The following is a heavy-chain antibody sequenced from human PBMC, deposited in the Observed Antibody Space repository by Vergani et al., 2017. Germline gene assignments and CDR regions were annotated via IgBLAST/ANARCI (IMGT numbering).Heavy chain of an antibody. J-gene: IGHJ4*02. CDR1: GFTFSSYA. CDR3: AKVGRWLQSFDY. Sequence: EVQLLESGGGLVQPGGSLRLSCAASGFTFSSYAMSWVRQAPGKGLEWVSAISGSGGSTYYADSVKGRFTISRDNSKNTLYLQMNRLRAEDTAVYYCAKVGRWLQSFDYWGQGTLVTVSS. D-gene: IGHD5-24*01. CDR2: ISGSGGST. V-gene: IGHV3-23*01.